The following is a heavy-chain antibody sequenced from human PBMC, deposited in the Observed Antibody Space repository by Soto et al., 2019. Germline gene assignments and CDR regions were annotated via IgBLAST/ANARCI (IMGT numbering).Heavy chain of an antibody. CDR2: ISTSGATR. J-gene: IGHJ4*02. CDR1: GFTFSTDS. CDR3: ARLFGSALDY. Sequence: EVQLVESGGGLVQPGGSLRLSCVASGFTFSTDSMNWVRQAPGKGLEWVAHISTSGATRYYADSVKGRFTISRDNTKSFLDLQTDSLTYADTAVYYFARLFGSALDYWGQGTLVTVSS. V-gene: IGHV3-48*02. D-gene: IGHD2-15*01.